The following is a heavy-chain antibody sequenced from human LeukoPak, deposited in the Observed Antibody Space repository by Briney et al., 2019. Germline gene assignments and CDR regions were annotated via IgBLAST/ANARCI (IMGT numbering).Heavy chain of an antibody. CDR3: ARRAPAGRCFDF. V-gene: IGHV1-2*02. CDR2: INPNSGGT. CDR1: GYTFTGYY. J-gene: IGHJ4*02. Sequence: ASVKVSCKASGYTFTGYYMHWVRQAPGQGLEWMGWINPNSGGTNYAQKFQGRVTMTRDTSTRTVYMELSSLRSEDTAVFYCARRAPAGRCFDFWGQGTLLTVSS. D-gene: IGHD6-13*01.